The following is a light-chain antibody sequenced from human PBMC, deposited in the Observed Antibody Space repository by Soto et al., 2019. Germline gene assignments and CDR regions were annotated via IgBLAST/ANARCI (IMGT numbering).Light chain of an antibody. Sequence: EIVMTQSPATLSVSPGERATLSCRASQSVNSNLAWYQQKPGQAPRLLIYGASTRATGIPARFSGSGSGTEFTLTISSLQSEDFALYSCQQYNNWPPLTFGGGTKVEIK. CDR3: QQYNNWPPLT. V-gene: IGKV3-15*01. CDR1: QSVNSN. J-gene: IGKJ4*01. CDR2: GAS.